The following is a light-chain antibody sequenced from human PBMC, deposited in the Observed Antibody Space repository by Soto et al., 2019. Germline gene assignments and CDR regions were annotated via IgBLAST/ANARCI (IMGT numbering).Light chain of an antibody. CDR1: QSVSNNY. Sequence: IVLTQSPCTLSLSPGERATLSCRASQSVSNNYLAWYQQKPGQAHRLLIYGASIRATGIPGLFSGSGAGKDFTITISRLEPEDFAVYYCQLYGSSCTFGQGTKVEIK. V-gene: IGKV3-20*01. CDR2: GAS. J-gene: IGKJ1*01. CDR3: QLYGSSCT.